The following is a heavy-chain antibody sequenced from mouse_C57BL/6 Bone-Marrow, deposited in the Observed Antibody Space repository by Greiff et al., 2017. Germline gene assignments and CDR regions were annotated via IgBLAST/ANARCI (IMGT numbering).Heavy chain of an antibody. Sequence: VQLQQSGPELVKPGASVKLSCKASGYTFTSYDINWVKQRPGQGLEWIGWIYPNSGGTKYNDKFKSKATLTVDKPSSTAYMQLSSLTSEDSAVYYCASLLTTVVVDYWGQGTTLTVSS. J-gene: IGHJ2*01. D-gene: IGHD1-1*01. CDR1: GYTFTSYD. CDR3: ASLLTTVVVDY. CDR2: IYPNSGGT. V-gene: IGHV1-85*01.